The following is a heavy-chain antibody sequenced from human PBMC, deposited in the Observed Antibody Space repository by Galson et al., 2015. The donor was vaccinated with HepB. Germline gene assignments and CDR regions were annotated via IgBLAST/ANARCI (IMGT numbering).Heavy chain of an antibody. CDR2: INHRGST. J-gene: IGHJ6*02. V-gene: IGHV4-34*01. CDR1: GGSFSDNF. CDR3: ARGPEWLLSSYSGMDV. Sequence: SETLSLTCAVYGGSFSDNFWTWIRLPPGRGLEWIGEINHRGSTNYNPSLKTRVTISIDTSKNQFSLKVTSVTAADTAVYFCARGPEWLLSSYSGMDVWGQGTTVTVSS. D-gene: IGHD5-12*01.